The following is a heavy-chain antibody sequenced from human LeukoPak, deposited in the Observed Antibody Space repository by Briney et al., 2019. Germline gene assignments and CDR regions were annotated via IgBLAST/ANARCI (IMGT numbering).Heavy chain of an antibody. CDR1: GGSISSYY. D-gene: IGHD6-19*01. J-gene: IGHJ3*02. CDR3: ARDRSTSSGWSDAFDI. V-gene: IGHV4-59*01. CDR2: IYYSGST. Sequence: PSETLSLTCTVSGGSISSYYWSWIRQPPGKGLEWIGYIYYSGSTNYNPSLKSRVTISVDTSKNQFSLKLSSVTAADTAVYYCARDRSTSSGWSDAFDIWGQGTMVTVSS.